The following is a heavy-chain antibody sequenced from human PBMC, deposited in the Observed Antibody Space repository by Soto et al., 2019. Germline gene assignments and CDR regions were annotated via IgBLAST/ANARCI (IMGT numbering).Heavy chain of an antibody. D-gene: IGHD5-12*01. CDR2: SIPIFGTV. CDR1: GGTFRSYT. V-gene: IGHV1-69*12. J-gene: IGHJ2*01. Sequence: QVQLVQSGAEVKKPGSSVTVSCKASGGTFRSYTISWVRQAPGQGLEWMGGSIPIFGTVNYAKKFQGRVTITADESTSTAYMEWSSLRSEDTAVYYCARGNHRWLQWWYFDLWGRGTLVTVSS. CDR3: ARGNHRWLQWWYFDL.